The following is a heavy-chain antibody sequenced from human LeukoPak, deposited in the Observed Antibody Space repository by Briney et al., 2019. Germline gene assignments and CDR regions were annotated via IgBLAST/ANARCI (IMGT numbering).Heavy chain of an antibody. J-gene: IGHJ4*02. CDR2: INGDGSQK. CDR1: GFTFRTYW. D-gene: IGHD5-12*01. Sequence: GGSLRLSCAASGFTFRTYWMSWVRQAPGKGLEWLANINGDGSQKYSVDPVKGRFTISRDNAKNSLYLQMDSLTAEDTAVYYCARDSSPRFSGYDWVYWGQGTLVTVSS. CDR3: ARDSSPRFSGYDWVY. V-gene: IGHV3-7*01.